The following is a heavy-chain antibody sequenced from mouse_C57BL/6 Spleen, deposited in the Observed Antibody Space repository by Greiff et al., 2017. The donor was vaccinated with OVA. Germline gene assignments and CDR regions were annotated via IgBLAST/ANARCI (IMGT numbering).Heavy chain of an antibody. CDR3: ARRMNGSSSFAY. CDR2: IYPSDSET. D-gene: IGHD1-1*01. Sequence: QVQLQQPGAELVRPGASVKLSCKASGYTLTSYWMDWVKQRPGQGLEWIGNIYPSDSETHYNQKFKDKATLTVDKSSSTAYMQLSSLTSEASAVYYCARRMNGSSSFAYWGQGTLVTVSA. V-gene: IGHV1-61*01. CDR1: GYTLTSYW. J-gene: IGHJ3*01.